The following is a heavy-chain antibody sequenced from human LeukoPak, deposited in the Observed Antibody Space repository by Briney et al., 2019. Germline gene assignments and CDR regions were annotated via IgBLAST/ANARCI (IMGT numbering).Heavy chain of an antibody. J-gene: IGHJ4*02. D-gene: IGHD2-15*01. CDR1: GGSRSTSDNY. V-gene: IGHV4-61*02. Sequence: ASETLSLTCTVSGGSRSTSDNYWNWIRQPAGKGLEWIGRIYTSGSTTYNPSLKSRVTMSLDTSKNQVSLKLSSVTAADTAVYYCARIFCSGGNCYHFDYWGQGTLVTVSS. CDR2: IYTSGST. CDR3: ARIFCSGGNCYHFDY.